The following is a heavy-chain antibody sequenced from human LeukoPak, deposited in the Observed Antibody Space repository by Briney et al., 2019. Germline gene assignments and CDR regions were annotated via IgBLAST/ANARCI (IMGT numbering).Heavy chain of an antibody. V-gene: IGHV1-69*13. D-gene: IGHD5-18*01. J-gene: IGHJ4*02. CDR3: ASPSPAAYSYGYFDY. Sequence: SVKVSSKASGLTFTSYAISWVRQAPGQGLEWMGGIISIFGTANYAQKFQGRVTITPDESTSTAYMELSSLRSEDTAVYYCASPSPAAYSYGYFDYRGQGTLVTVSS. CDR1: GLTFTSYA. CDR2: IISIFGTA.